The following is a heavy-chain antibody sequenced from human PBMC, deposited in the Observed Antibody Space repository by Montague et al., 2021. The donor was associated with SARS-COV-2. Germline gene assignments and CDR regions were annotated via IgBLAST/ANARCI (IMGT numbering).Heavy chain of an antibody. D-gene: IGHD4-23*01. CDR2: FYYSGGS. CDR3: ARDRGDIYGGNSAWFDP. J-gene: IGHJ5*02. CDR1: GASISTGSDY. V-gene: IGHV4-61*03. Sequence: SETLSLTCTVSGASISTGSDYWTWIRQRPGRGLECIGNFYYSGGSTYXXXVKRRVTISADTSKNLFSLTLKSVTASDTAVYYCARDRGDIYGGNSAWFDPWGQGTLITVSS.